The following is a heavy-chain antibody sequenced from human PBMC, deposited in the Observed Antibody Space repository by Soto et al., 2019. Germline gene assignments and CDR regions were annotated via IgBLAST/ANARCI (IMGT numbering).Heavy chain of an antibody. Sequence: QVQLVESGGGVVQPGRSLRLSCAAAGFTFSSYAMHWVRQAPAKWLEWVAVISYDGSNKYYADSVQGRFTRSRENSTNTLNLQMQSVSAADKALYYCARPLWRDDYNWGYFDLWGRGTLVTVSS. V-gene: IGHV3-30-3*01. CDR3: ARPLWRDDYNWGYFDL. CDR2: ISYDGSNK. CDR1: GFTFSSYA. D-gene: IGHD4-4*01. J-gene: IGHJ2*01.